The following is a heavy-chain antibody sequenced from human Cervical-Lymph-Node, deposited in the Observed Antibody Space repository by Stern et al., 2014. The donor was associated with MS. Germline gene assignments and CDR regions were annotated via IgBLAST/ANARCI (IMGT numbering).Heavy chain of an antibody. D-gene: IGHD3-22*01. CDR3: ARHTGLIADQ. CDR2: IYGDDDE. J-gene: IGHJ4*02. CDR1: GFSLASAEG. V-gene: IGHV2-5*02. Sequence: QITLKESGPTLVKPTQTLTLTCTFSGFSLASAEGVGWIRQPPGKALEWLALIYGDDDERYSPSLKNRLSLTQDTSKNEVVLIMTNMDPLDTATYYCARHTGLIADQWGQGTLVTVSS.